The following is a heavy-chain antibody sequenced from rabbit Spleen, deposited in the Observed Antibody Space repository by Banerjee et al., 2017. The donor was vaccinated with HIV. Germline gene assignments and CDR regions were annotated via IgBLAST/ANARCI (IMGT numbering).Heavy chain of an antibody. CDR3: ARGLVGVIGWNFYL. V-gene: IGHV1S45*01. D-gene: IGHD1-1*01. Sequence: QEQLVESGGGLVQPEGSLTLTCKASGFSFSDRDVMCWVRQAPGKGLEWIACINASTGKPVYATWASGRFAISRTSSTTVTRRMTSLTAADRATYFCARGLVGVIGWNFYLWGPGSRV. CDR1: GFSFSDRDV. J-gene: IGHJ4*01. CDR2: INASTGKP.